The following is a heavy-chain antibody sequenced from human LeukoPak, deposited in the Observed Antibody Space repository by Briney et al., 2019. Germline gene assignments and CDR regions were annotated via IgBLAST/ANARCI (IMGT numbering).Heavy chain of an antibody. CDR3: ARGRGGRITMVRGVIRPYYFDY. Sequence: KASETLTLTCAVSGGSISSSNWWSWVRQPPGKGLEWIGEIYHSGSTNYNPSLKSRVTISVDTSKNQFSLKLSSVTAADTAVYYCARGRGGRITMVRGVIRPYYFDYWGQGTLVTVSS. CDR1: GGSISSSNW. D-gene: IGHD3-10*01. CDR2: IYHSGST. V-gene: IGHV4-4*02. J-gene: IGHJ4*02.